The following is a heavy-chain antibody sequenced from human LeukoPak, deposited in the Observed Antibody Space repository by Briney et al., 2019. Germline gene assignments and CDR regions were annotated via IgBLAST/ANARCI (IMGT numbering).Heavy chain of an antibody. Sequence: GGSLTLSCAASGFTFSSYCMIGVRHAPRKGRECVAHIKQDVSEKYYRDSVKARFTLSRDNPKNSMYLQMHTLRSEATAVYSCARNPGSRRISKSSAWSWNELDYWGQGPLVTVSS. V-gene: IGHV3-7*01. D-gene: IGHD2-21*01. CDR1: GFTFSSYC. CDR3: ARNPGSRRISKSSAWSWNELDY. CDR2: IKQDVSEK. J-gene: IGHJ4*02.